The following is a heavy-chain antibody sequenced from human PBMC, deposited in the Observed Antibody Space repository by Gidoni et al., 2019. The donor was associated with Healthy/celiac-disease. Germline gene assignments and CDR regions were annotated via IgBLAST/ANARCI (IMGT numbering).Heavy chain of an antibody. V-gene: IGHV4-34*01. CDR1: GGSFSGYD. Sequence: QVQLRQWGAGLLKPSETLSLTCAVDGGSFSGYDGSGIRQPPGTGMEWIWEINHSGSTNYNPSLQSRVTISVDTSKNQFSLKLSAVTAADTAVYYCARGSFYYGSGSYYKSFSYYMDVCGKVTTVTVSS. J-gene: IGHJ6*03. CDR2: INHSGST. CDR3: ARGSFYYGSGSYYKSFSYYMDV. D-gene: IGHD3-10*01.